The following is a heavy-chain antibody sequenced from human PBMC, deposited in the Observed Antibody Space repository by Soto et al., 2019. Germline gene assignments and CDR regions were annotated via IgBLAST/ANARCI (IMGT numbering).Heavy chain of an antibody. J-gene: IGHJ4*02. D-gene: IGHD3-22*01. CDR2: IYYSGST. Sequence: QVQLQESGPGLVKPSQTLSLTCTVSGGSISSGGYYWSWIRQHPGKGLEWIGYIYYSGSTYYNPSLKSRVTIAVDTSKNQFSLKLSSVTAADTAVYYCARLVYYYDSSGYYRLFDYWGQGTLVTVSS. CDR1: GGSISSGGYY. V-gene: IGHV4-31*03. CDR3: ARLVYYYDSSGYYRLFDY.